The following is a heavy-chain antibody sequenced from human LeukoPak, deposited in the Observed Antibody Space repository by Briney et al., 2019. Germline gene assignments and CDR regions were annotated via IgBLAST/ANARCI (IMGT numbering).Heavy chain of an antibody. CDR2: ISSDGSST. D-gene: IGHD6-19*01. CDR3: ARISLSGWVNDH. J-gene: IGHJ4*02. CDR1: GFTFSSHW. V-gene: IGHV3-74*01. Sequence: GGSLRLSCAASGFTFSSHWMHWVRQAPGKGLVWVTRISSDGSSTRYADSVKGRFTISRDNAKDTLYLQMSSLRAEDTAMYYCARISLSGWVNDHWGQGTLVTVSS.